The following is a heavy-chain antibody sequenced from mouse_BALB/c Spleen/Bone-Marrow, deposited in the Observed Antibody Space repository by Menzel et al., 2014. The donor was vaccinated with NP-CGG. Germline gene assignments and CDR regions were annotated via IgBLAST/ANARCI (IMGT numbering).Heavy chain of an antibody. CDR2: INPSTGYT. D-gene: IGHD1-1*01. J-gene: IGHJ3*01. Sequence: VKLMESGAELAKPGASVKMSCKASGYTFXNYWMHWVKQRPGQGLEWIGYINPSTGYTEYNQKFKDKATLTADKSSSTACMQLSSLTSEDSAVFYCATRAYDSSYGFAYWGQGTLVTVSA. V-gene: IGHV1-7*01. CDR1: GYTFXNYW. CDR3: ATRAYDSSYGFAY.